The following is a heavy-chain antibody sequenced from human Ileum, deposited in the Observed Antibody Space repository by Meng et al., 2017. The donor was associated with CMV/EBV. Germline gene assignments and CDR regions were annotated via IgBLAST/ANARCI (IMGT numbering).Heavy chain of an antibody. CDR2: INSDGSST. Sequence: GESLKISCAASGFTFSSCWMHWVRQAPGKGLVWVSRINSDGSSTSYADSVKGRFTISRDNAKNTLYLQMNSLRAEDTAVYYCARESYKYYGVDVWGQGTTVTVSS. CDR1: GFTFSSCW. D-gene: IGHD1-1*01. J-gene: IGHJ6*02. CDR3: ARESYKYYGVDV. V-gene: IGHV3-74*01.